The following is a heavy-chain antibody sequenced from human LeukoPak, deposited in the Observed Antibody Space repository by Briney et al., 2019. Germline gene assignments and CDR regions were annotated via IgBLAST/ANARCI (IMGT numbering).Heavy chain of an antibody. V-gene: IGHV3-21*06. Sequence: GGSLRLSCTASGFTFSDCDMNWVRQAPGKGLEWVSSISGRSTHIYYGDSVKGRFSISRDNAQNLVFLQMNSLRVEDTAVYYCARAFPPLRTATAGDFWGQGVLVTVSS. CDR2: ISGRSTHI. J-gene: IGHJ4*02. CDR3: ARAFPPLRTATAGDF. D-gene: IGHD4-11*01. CDR1: GFTFSDCD.